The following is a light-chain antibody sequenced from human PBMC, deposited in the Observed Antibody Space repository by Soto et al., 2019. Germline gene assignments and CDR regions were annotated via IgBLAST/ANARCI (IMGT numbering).Light chain of an antibody. CDR2: GAS. J-gene: IGKJ3*01. CDR1: QSITSNY. V-gene: IGKV3-20*01. CDR3: QQYDSSPFT. Sequence: EIVLTQSPDSLSLSPGERATLSCRASQSITSNYLAWYQQKPGQAPRLLIYGASSRATGIPDRFSGSGSGTDFTLTISRLEPEDFAVFYCQQYDSSPFTFGLGPKWISN.